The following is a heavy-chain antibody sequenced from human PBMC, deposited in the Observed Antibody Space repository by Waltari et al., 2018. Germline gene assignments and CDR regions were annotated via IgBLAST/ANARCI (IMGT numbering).Heavy chain of an antibody. CDR2: ISYDGSNK. J-gene: IGHJ4*02. V-gene: IGHV3-30*01. CDR3: ARDWGYSDGSQPGY. Sequence: QVQLVESGGGVVQPGRSLRLSCAASGFTFSSYAMHWVRQAPGKGLEWVAVISYDGSNKYYADSVKGRFTISRDNSKNTLYLQMNSLRAEDTAVYYGARDWGYSDGSQPGYWGQGTLVTVSS. D-gene: IGHD5-18*01. CDR1: GFTFSSYA.